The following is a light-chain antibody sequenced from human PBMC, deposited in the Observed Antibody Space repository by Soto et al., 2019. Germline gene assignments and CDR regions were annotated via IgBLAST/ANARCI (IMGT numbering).Light chain of an antibody. CDR1: QDIRND. CDR3: LQDDSYPRT. J-gene: IGKJ3*01. V-gene: IGKV1-6*01. CDR2: NAS. Sequence: AIQMTQSPSSLSSSVGDRVTITCRASQDIRNDLGWYQHKPGKAPNLLIYNASSLQSGVPSRFNGSGSGTDFTLTISSPQPEDSATYYCLQDDSYPRTFGPGTKVDVK.